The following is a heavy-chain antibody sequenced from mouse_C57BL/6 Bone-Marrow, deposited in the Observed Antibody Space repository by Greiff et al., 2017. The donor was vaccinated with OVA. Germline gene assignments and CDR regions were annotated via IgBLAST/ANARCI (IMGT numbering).Heavy chain of an antibody. V-gene: IGHV1-5*01. D-gene: IGHD1-1*01. CDR3: TRHITTVVAPKMDY. J-gene: IGHJ4*01. Sequence: VQLQQSGTVLARPGASVKMSCKTSGYTFTSYWMHWVKQRPGQGLEWIGAIYPGNSDTSYNQKFKGKAKLTAVTSAGTAYMELSSLTNEDSAVYYCTRHITTVVAPKMDYWGQGTSVTVSS. CDR1: GYTFTSYW. CDR2: IYPGNSDT.